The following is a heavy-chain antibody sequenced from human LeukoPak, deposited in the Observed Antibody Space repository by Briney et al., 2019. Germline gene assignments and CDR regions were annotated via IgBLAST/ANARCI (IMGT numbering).Heavy chain of an antibody. CDR2: ISGDGGTA. Sequence: GGSLRLSCGASGFTFDDYPMHWVRQVPGKGLEWIALISGDGGTAYYADSFKGRFTISRHSSKNSLFLRMNSLRTEDTALYYCAKDYYWGQGTLVTVSS. CDR1: GFTFDDYP. J-gene: IGHJ4*02. V-gene: IGHV3-43*02. CDR3: AKDYY.